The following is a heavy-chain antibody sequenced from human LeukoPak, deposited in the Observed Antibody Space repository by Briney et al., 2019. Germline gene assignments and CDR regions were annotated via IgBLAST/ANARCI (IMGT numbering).Heavy chain of an antibody. D-gene: IGHD6-19*01. Sequence: GSSVKVSCKASGGTFSSYAISWVRQAPGQGLEWMGRIIPIFGTANYAQKFQGRVTITTDESTSTAYMELSSLRSEDTAVYYCARVEAYSKWLVPPRGPNTDAFDIWAKGQWSPSLQ. CDR3: ARVEAYSKWLVPPRGPNTDAFDI. V-gene: IGHV1-69*05. CDR2: IIPIFGTA. CDR1: GGTFSSYA. J-gene: IGHJ3*02.